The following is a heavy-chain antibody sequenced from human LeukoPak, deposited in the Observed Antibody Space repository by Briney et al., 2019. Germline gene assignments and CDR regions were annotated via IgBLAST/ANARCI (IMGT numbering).Heavy chain of an antibody. V-gene: IGHV3-11*05. CDR1: GFTFSDYY. CDR2: ISSSSSYT. J-gene: IGHJ5*02. Sequence: KTGGSLRLSCAASGFTFSDYYMSWIRQAPGKGLEWVSYISSSSSYTNYADSVKGRFTISRDNAKNSLYLQMNSLRAEDTAVYYCARDIVGATCWFDPWGQGTLVTVSS. D-gene: IGHD1-26*01. CDR3: ARDIVGATCWFDP.